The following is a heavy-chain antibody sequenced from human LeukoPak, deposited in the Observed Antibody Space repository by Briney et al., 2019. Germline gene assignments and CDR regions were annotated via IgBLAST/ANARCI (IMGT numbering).Heavy chain of an antibody. V-gene: IGHV1-69*05. CDR2: IIPIFGTA. CDR3: ARGPKGDAFDI. Sequence: ASVKVSCKASGGTFSSYAISWVRQAPGQGLEWMGRIIPIFGTANYAQKFQGRVTITTDESTSTAYMELSSLRSEETAVYYCARGPKGDAFDIWGQGTMVTVSS. CDR1: GGTFSSYA. J-gene: IGHJ3*02.